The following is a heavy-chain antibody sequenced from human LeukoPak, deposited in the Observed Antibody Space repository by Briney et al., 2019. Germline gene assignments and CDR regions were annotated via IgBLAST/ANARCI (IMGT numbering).Heavy chain of an antibody. CDR3: ARGGYVVVPAAMRWFDP. J-gene: IGHJ5*02. D-gene: IGHD2-2*01. Sequence: SETLSLTCAVYGGSFSSYYWSWIRQPPGKGLEWIGEINHSGSTNYNPSLKSRVTISVDTSKNQFSLKLSSVTAADTAVYYCARGGYVVVPAAMRWFDPWGQGTLVTVSS. CDR1: GGSFSSYY. V-gene: IGHV4-34*01. CDR2: INHSGST.